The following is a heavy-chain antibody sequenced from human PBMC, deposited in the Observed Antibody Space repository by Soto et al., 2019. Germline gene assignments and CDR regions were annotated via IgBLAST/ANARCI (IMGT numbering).Heavy chain of an antibody. J-gene: IGHJ4*02. CDR3: AREMAVAGSALYDY. CDR1: GGSISSYY. Sequence: SETLSLTCTVSGGSISSYYWSWIRQPPGKGLEWIGYIYYSGSTNYNPSLKSRVTISVDTSKNQFSLKLSSVTAAVTAVYYCAREMAVAGSALYDYWGQGTLVTVSS. CDR2: IYYSGST. D-gene: IGHD6-19*01. V-gene: IGHV4-59*01.